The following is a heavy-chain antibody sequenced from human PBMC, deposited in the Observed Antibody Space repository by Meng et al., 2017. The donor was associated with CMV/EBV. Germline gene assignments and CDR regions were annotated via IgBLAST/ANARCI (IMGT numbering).Heavy chain of an antibody. V-gene: IGHV3-30*03. CDR2: ISYDGSNK. CDR3: ARGINNFDY. J-gene: IGHJ4*02. CDR1: GFTFSSYS. D-gene: IGHD3-16*01. Sequence: GESLKISCAASGFTFSSYSMNWVRQAPGKGLEWVAVISYDGSNKYYADSVKGRFTISRDNSKNTLYLQMNSLRAEDTAVYYCARGINNFDYWGQGTLVTVSS.